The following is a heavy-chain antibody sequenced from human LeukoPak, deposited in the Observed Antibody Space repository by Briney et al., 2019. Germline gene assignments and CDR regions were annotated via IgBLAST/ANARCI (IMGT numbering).Heavy chain of an antibody. CDR3: ARDYQQWLVYSVDFDY. J-gene: IGHJ4*02. CDR1: GYTFTSYG. V-gene: IGHV1-18*01. CDR2: ISAYNGNT. Sequence: GASVKVSCKASGYTFTSYGISWVRQAPGQGLEWMGWISAYNGNTNYAQKLQGRVTMTTDTSMSTAYMELRSLRSDDTAVYYCARDYQQWLVYSVDFDYWGQGTLVTVSS. D-gene: IGHD6-19*01.